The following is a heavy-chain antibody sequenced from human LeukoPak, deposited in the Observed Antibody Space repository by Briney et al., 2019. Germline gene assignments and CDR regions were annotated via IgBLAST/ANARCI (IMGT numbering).Heavy chain of an antibody. CDR2: ISSSSSYI. CDR1: GFTFSSYR. V-gene: IGHV3-21*01. Sequence: GGSLRLSCAASGFTFSSYRMNWVRQAPGKGLEWVSSISSSSSYIYYADPVKGRFTISRDNAKNSLYLRMNSLRAEDTAVYYCARDRTIYCSSTSCLGDWGQGTLVTVSS. J-gene: IGHJ4*02. CDR3: ARDRTIYCSSTSCLGD. D-gene: IGHD2-2*01.